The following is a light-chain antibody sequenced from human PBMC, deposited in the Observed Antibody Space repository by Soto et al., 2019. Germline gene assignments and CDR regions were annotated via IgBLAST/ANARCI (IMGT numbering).Light chain of an antibody. J-gene: IGKJ1*01. Sequence: DIQMTQSPSTLSASVGDRVAITCRASQSISQWVAWYQQKPGRAPELLIYDASKLKSGVPSRFSGSGSGTEFSLTITSLQPDDSATYYCLQNNRYPWTFGQGTKVEIK. CDR1: QSISQW. CDR3: LQNNRYPWT. CDR2: DAS. V-gene: IGKV1-5*01.